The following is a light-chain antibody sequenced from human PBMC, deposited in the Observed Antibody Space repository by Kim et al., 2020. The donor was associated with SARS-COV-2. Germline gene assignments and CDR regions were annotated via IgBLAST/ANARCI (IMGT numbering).Light chain of an antibody. Sequence: QIVTVSVSASSSNIGINTVNCYQQLPGTAPKPLIYSNNQRPSGVPERFSGSKSVTSASLAIGGLQSEDEAHYYCAAWDDSLNRVVFGGGTQLTVL. V-gene: IGLV1-44*01. CDR3: AAWDDSLNRVV. CDR2: SNN. CDR1: SSNIGINT. J-gene: IGLJ2*01.